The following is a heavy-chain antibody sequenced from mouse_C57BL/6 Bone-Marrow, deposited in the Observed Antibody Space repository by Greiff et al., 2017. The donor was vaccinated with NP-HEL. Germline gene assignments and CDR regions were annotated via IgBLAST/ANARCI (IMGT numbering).Heavy chain of an antibody. CDR2: IDPEDGDT. D-gene: IGHD2-5*01. J-gene: IGHJ1*03. CDR3: TTDYSNYVGYFDV. CDR1: GFNIKDYY. V-gene: IGHV14-1*01. Sequence: EVQLQESGAELVRPGASVKLSCTASGFNIKDYYMHWVKQRPEQGLEWIGRIDPEDGDTEYAPKFQGKATMTADTSSNTAYLKLSSLTSEDTAVYYCTTDYSNYVGYFDVWGTGTTVTVSS.